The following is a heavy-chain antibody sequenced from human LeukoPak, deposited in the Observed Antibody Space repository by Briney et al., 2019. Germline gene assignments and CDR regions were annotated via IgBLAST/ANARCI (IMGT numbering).Heavy chain of an antibody. CDR1: GFTFSNYW. CDR2: INEDGSGK. CDR3: VRDDGDV. J-gene: IGHJ6*04. V-gene: IGHV3-7*01. Sequence: GGSLGLSCVFSGFTFSNYWMKRVRQAPGKGLEWVASINEDGSGKYSMDSVKDRVTISRDNAKNSLDLQINSLTVEDTAIYYCVRDDGDVWGKGTTVTVSS.